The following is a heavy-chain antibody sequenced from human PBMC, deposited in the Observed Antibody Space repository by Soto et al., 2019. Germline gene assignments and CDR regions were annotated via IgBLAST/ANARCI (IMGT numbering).Heavy chain of an antibody. J-gene: IGHJ4*02. CDR2: LSDSGDSI. D-gene: IGHD6-13*01. CDR1: GFTFSSHA. V-gene: IGHV3-23*01. CDR3: AKVSSSWYAGFFDL. Sequence: EVQLLESGGGLVQPGRSLRLSCTASGFTFSSHAMTWVRQVPGKGLEWVSGLSDSGDSIYYADSVKGRFTIYRDNSMNTLYLQMNTLRVEDTAVYYCAKVSSSWYAGFFDLWGQGTLVTVSS.